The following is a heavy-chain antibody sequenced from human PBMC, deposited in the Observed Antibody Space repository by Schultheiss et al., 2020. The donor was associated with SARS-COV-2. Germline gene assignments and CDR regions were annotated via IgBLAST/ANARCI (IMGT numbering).Heavy chain of an antibody. J-gene: IGHJ5*02. CDR1: GFTFSSYS. D-gene: IGHD4-17*01. Sequence: GGSLRLSCAASGFTFSSYSMNWVRQAPGKGLEWVSYISSSSSTIYYADSVKGRFTISRDNAKNSLYLQMNSLRAEDTAVYYCARAGRGTVPNAGWFDPWGQGTLVTVSS. CDR3: ARAGRGTVPNAGWFDP. V-gene: IGHV3-48*01. CDR2: ISSSSSTI.